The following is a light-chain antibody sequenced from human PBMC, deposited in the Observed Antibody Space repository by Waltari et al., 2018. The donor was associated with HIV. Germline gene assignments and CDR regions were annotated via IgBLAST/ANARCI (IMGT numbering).Light chain of an antibody. CDR2: EGT. CDR3: YTYAGAGSVV. CDR1: RSHIGSYHL. Sequence: QSPLTPPDSVSGSPGQSIHISCAGSRSHIGSYHLPTCIKHHPPQAPKVVIYEGTRRPSGIADRFSGSRSGTSASLTIAGLQAEDEADYYCYTYAGAGSVVFGTGTRVTVL. J-gene: IGLJ1*01. V-gene: IGLV2-23*01.